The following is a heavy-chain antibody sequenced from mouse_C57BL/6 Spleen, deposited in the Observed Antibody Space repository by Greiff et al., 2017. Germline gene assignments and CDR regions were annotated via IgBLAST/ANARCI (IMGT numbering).Heavy chain of an antibody. V-gene: IGHV10-1*01. J-gene: IGHJ4*01. CDR3: VRQGLTGVMDY. Sequence: GGGLVQPKGSLKLSCAASGFSFNTYAMNWVRQAPGKGLEWVARIRSKSNNYATYYADSVKDRFTISRDDSESMLYLQMNNLKTEDTAMYYCVRQGLTGVMDYWGQGTSVTVSS. CDR2: IRSKSNNYAT. D-gene: IGHD4-1*01. CDR1: GFSFNTYA.